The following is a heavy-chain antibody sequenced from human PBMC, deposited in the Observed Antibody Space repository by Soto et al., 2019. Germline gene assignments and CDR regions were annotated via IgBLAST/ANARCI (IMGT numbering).Heavy chain of an antibody. CDR2: IYWDDDK. CDR1: GFSLSTSGVG. Sequence: QITLKESGPTLVKPTQTLTLTCTFSGFSLSTSGVGVGWIRQPPGKALEWLALIYWDDDKRYSPSLKSRLTITKDTSKNQVVLTMTNMDPVDTATYYCAHGFLEWLGVVENHFDYWGQGTLVTVSS. D-gene: IGHD3-3*01. V-gene: IGHV2-5*02. CDR3: AHGFLEWLGVVENHFDY. J-gene: IGHJ4*02.